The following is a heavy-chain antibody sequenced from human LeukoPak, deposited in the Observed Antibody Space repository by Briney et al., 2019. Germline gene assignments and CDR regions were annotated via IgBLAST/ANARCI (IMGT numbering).Heavy chain of an antibody. CDR2: IYHSGST. V-gene: IGHV4-38-2*01. Sequence: SETLSLTCAVSGDSISSGYYWGWIRQPPGKGLEWIGSIYHSGSTYYNPSLKSRVTISVDTSKNQFSLKLSSVTAADTAVYYCARGYSYGYDYWGQGTLVTVSS. CDR1: GDSISSGYY. J-gene: IGHJ4*02. D-gene: IGHD5-18*01. CDR3: ARGYSYGYDY.